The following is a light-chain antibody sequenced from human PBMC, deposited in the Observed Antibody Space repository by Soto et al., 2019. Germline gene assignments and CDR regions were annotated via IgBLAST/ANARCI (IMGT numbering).Light chain of an antibody. CDR3: QTWGTGIVV. CDR1: SGHNSYA. V-gene: IGLV4-69*01. Sequence: QLVLTQSPSASASLGASVKLTCTLSSGHNSYAIAWHQQQPEKGPRYLMKLNSDGSHSKGDGIPDRFSGSSSGAERYLTISSLQSEDEAEYYCQTWGTGIVVFGGGTKVTVL. J-gene: IGLJ2*01. CDR2: LNSDGSH.